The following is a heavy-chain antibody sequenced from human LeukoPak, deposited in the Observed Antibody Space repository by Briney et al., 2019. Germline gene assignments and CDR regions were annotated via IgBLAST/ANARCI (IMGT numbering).Heavy chain of an antibody. CDR2: IYSSGST. Sequence: PSETLSLTCTVSGGSISSYYWSWIRQPAGKGLEWIGRIYSSGSTNCNPSLKSRVTISVDKSNNQFSLKLSSVTAADTAMYYCARGLVGTTGEQNWFDPWGQGTLVTVSS. CDR3: ARGLVGTTGEQNWFDP. J-gene: IGHJ5*02. CDR1: GGSISSYY. D-gene: IGHD1-26*01. V-gene: IGHV4-4*07.